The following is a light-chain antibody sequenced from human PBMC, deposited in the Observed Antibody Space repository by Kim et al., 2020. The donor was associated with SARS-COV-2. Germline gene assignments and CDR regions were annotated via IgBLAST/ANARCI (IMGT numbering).Light chain of an antibody. V-gene: IGLV3-19*01. Sequence: SSELTQDPAVSVALGQTVRITCQGDSLRSYYASWYQQKPGQAPVLVIYGKNNRPSGTPDRFPGSSSGNTASLTITGAQAEDEADYYCNSRDSSGKHVVFG. CDR2: GKN. CDR3: NSRDSSGKHVV. CDR1: SLRSYY. J-gene: IGLJ2*01.